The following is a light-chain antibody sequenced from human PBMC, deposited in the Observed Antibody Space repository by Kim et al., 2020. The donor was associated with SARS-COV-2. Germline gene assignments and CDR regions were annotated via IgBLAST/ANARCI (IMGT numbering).Light chain of an antibody. J-gene: IGLJ3*02. CDR1: SGSFASNY. V-gene: IGLV6-57*01. Sequence: LTQPHSVSESPWKTVTISCTRSSGSFASNYVQWYQHRPGSSPTPVIYEDKRRASGVPHRFSGSIDSSSNTASLTISGLKPEDEADYYCQSYDGNTLVFGGGTQLTVL. CDR3: QSYDGNTLV. CDR2: EDK.